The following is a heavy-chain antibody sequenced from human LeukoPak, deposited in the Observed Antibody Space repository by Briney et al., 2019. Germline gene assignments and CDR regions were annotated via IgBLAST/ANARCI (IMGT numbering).Heavy chain of an antibody. J-gene: IGHJ4*02. CDR1: GFTFSSYS. CDR2: ISSNGAST. Sequence: GGSLRLSCAASGFTFSSYSMNWVRQAPGKGLEYVSAISSNGASTYYTNSVKGRFTISRDNSKNTLYLQMGSLRTEDLAVYYCARGGRGDAGDYWGQGTLVTVSS. V-gene: IGHV3-64*01. D-gene: IGHD4-17*01. CDR3: ARGGRGDAGDY.